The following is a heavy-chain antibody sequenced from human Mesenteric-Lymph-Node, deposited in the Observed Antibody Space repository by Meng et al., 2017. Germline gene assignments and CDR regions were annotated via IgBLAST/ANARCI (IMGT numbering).Heavy chain of an antibody. J-gene: IGHJ4*02. V-gene: IGHV4-39*01. Sequence: QLQLQDSGPGLVKPSETLSRTCPVSGGPISSSSYYWGWIRQPPGKGLEWIGSIYYSGSTYYNPSLKSRVTISVDTSKNQFSLKLSSVTAADTAVYYCARIAVAGTFDYWGQGTLVTVSS. CDR1: GGPISSSSYY. D-gene: IGHD6-19*01. CDR3: ARIAVAGTFDY. CDR2: IYYSGST.